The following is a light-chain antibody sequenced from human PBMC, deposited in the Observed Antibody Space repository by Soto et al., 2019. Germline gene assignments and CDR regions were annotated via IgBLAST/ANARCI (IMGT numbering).Light chain of an antibody. CDR3: SLYTSVNTYV. V-gene: IGLV2-18*01. CDR1: ITYFVSYNR. J-gene: IGLJ1*01. Sequence: QSLLTQPPSVSWSPGHSFTISFTGTITYFVSYNRFSCYQQPPGTAPKLIIYEASNRPSGVPDRFSGSKSGNTASLTISGIQAADEADYYCSLYTSVNTYVFGTWTKVTVL. CDR2: EAS.